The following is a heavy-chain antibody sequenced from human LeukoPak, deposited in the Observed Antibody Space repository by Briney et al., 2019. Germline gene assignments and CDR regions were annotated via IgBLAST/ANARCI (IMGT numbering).Heavy chain of an antibody. CDR2: ISSSSSYI. J-gene: IGHJ3*02. CDR1: GFTFSSYS. CDR3: ARKFGRGTFDI. Sequence: GGSLRLSCAASGFTFSSYSMNWVRQAPGKGLEWVSSISSSSSYIYYADSVKGRFTISRDNAKNSLYLQMNSLRAEDTAVYYCARKFGRGTFDIWGQGTLVTVSS. D-gene: IGHD3-16*01. V-gene: IGHV3-21*04.